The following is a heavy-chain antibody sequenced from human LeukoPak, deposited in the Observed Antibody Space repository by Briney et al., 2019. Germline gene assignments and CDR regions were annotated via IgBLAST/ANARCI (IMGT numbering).Heavy chain of an antibody. V-gene: IGHV3-23*01. CDR2: ISDSGGST. Sequence: GGSLTLSCAVSGLTLSNYGMSWVRQAPGKGLEWVAGISDSGGSTNYADSVKGRFTISRDNPKNTLYQQMNSLRPEDTAVYFCAKRGVVIRVILVGFHKEAYYFDSWGQGGLVSVCS. CDR1: GLTLSNYG. J-gene: IGHJ4*02. CDR3: AKRGVVIRVILVGFHKEAYYFDS. D-gene: IGHD2-15*01.